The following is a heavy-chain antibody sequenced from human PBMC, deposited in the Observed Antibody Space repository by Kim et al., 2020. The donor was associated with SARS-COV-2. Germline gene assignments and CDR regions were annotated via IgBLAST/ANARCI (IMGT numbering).Heavy chain of an antibody. CDR2: ISWDGGSP. CDR3: ALGAWGSFLGWVYY. D-gene: IGHD3-16*01. J-gene: IGHJ4*02. CDR1: GFTLNDYT. Sequence: GGSLRLSWAASGFTLNDYTMHWVRQTPGKGLDWVSLISWDGGSPYYADSVKGRFTISRDDSKNSLHLQMNSLTTEDTALDYCALGAWGSFLGWVYYWGQGTLVTVSS. V-gene: IGHV3-43*01.